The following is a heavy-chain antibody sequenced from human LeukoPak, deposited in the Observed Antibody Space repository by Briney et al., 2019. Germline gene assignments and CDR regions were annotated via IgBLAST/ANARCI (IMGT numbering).Heavy chain of an antibody. D-gene: IGHD3-22*01. J-gene: IGHJ4*02. Sequence: GGSLRLSCAASGFTFSDYYMSWIRQAPGKGLEWLTVISYDGTTKYYADSVKGRFTISRDNSRNTLYLQMNNLRTEDTAVYYCASPYYYDGSSYYHFFDHWGQGTLVTVSS. CDR1: GFTFSDYY. CDR2: ISYDGTTK. CDR3: ASPYYYDGSSYYHFFDH. V-gene: IGHV3-30*03.